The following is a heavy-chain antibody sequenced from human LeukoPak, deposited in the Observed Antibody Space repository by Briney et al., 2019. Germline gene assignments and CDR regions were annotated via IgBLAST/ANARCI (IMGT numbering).Heavy chain of an antibody. CDR2: IYYSGST. V-gene: IGHV4-61*01. J-gene: IGHJ4*02. CDR1: GGSVSSGSYY. D-gene: IGHD3-9*01. CDR3: ARGTYYDILTGYFFDY. Sequence: PSETLSLTCTVSGGSVSSGSYYWSRIRQPPGKGLEWIGYIYYSGSTNYNPSLKSRVTISVDTSKNQFSLKLSSVTAADTAVYYCARGTYYDILTGYFFDYWGQGTLVTVSS.